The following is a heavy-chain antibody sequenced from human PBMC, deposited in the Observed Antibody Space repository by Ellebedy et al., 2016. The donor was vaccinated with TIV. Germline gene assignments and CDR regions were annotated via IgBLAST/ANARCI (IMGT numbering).Heavy chain of an antibody. CDR2: IKQDGTET. V-gene: IGHV3-7*01. CDR1: GFTFSTFW. CDR3: ASGAYDI. J-gene: IGHJ3*02. Sequence: PGGSLRLSCAASGFTFSTFWMNWVRQAPGKGLEWVANIKQDGTETNYADSVKGRFTISRDNARNSLSLEIHSLTAEDTAVYYCASGAYDIWGQGTMVTVSS.